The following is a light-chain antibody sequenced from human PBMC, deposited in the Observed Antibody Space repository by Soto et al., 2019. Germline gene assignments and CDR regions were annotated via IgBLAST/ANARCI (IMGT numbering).Light chain of an antibody. CDR1: HSVASTY. Sequence: EIVLTQSPGTLSLSPGEGATLSCRASHSVASTYLAWYQQKPGLAPRLIIYGASNRASGTPDRFSGGGSGTDFTLTISRLEPEDSAVYYCQQYGSSSFTFGQGTKLEIK. V-gene: IGKV3-20*01. CDR3: QQYGSSSFT. CDR2: GAS. J-gene: IGKJ2*01.